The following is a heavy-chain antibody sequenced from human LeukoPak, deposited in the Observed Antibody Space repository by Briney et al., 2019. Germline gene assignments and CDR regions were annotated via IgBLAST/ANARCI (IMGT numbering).Heavy chain of an antibody. J-gene: IGHJ4*02. V-gene: IGHV1-18*04. CDR3: ACGVFGYSSSWYFNY. Sequence: GASVKVSCKASGYTFTGYYMHWARQAPGQGLEWMGWISAYNGNTNYAQKLQGRVTMTTDTSTSTAYMELRSLRSDDTAVYYCACGVFGYSSSWYFNYWGQGTLVTVSS. CDR2: ISAYNGNT. CDR1: GYTFTGYY. D-gene: IGHD6-13*01.